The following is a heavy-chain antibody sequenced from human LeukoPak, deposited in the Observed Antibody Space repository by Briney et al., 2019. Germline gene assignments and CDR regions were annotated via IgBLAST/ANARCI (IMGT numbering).Heavy chain of an antibody. J-gene: IGHJ5*02. D-gene: IGHD2-21*01. V-gene: IGHV1-2*02. CDR1: GYTFTGYY. CDR3: ARDVALSQAWFDP. Sequence: ASVKVSCKASGYTFTGYYMHWVRQAPGQGLEWMGWINPNSGGTNYAQKFQGRVTMTRDTSISTAYMELSRLRSDDTAVYYCARDVALSQAWFDPWGQRTLVTVSS. CDR2: INPNSGGT.